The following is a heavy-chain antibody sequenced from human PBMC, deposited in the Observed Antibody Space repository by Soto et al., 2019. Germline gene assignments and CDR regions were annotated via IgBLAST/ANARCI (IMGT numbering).Heavy chain of an antibody. V-gene: IGHV5-51*01. J-gene: IGHJ6*02. CDR2: IYPGRSNA. D-gene: IGHD3-22*01. CDR1: GVRFPVYS. CDR3: ARHGDSYDSGGYEGMDV. Sequence: HGESLSLSCKVSGVRFPVYSNGWVCQLPGKGLEWMWIIYPGRSNASYSSSFEGQVTIPADKAISTAYLQLGSLKVSANAMYYCARHGDSYDSGGYEGMDVWGQGTPVTVSS.